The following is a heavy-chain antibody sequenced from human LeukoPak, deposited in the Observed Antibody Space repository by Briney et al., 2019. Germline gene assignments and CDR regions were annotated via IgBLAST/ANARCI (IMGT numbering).Heavy chain of an antibody. CDR3: ARTGTDRPNVY. Sequence: PGGSLRLSCEASGFLFTRYWMSWVRQAPGKGLEWVSTIGTGDDGYYTDSVKGRFTTSRDNSKNTLYLQMSSLRAEDTAVYYCARTGTDRPNVYWGQGTLVTVSS. D-gene: IGHD1-14*01. CDR2: IGTGDDG. J-gene: IGHJ4*02. V-gene: IGHV3-23*01. CDR1: GFLFTRYW.